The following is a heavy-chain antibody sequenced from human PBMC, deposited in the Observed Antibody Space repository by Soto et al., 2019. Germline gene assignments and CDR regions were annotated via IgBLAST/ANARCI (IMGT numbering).Heavy chain of an antibody. Sequence: EVQLVESGGGLVTPGGSLRLSCAASGFTFSNFGMNWVRQAPGKGLEWISSISNSAYYINYADSVKGRFTISRDNAKNSLYLQMNILRAEDTAVYYCARDLGDRDSSAYWGQGTLVTVSS. V-gene: IGHV3-21*01. D-gene: IGHD3-22*01. CDR3: ARDLGDRDSSAY. CDR2: ISNSAYYI. J-gene: IGHJ4*02. CDR1: GFTFSNFG.